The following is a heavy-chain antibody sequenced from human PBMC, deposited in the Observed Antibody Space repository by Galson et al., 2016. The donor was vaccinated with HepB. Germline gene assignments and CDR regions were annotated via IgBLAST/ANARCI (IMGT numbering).Heavy chain of an antibody. Sequence: SETLSLTCTVSGASISSSDYSWGWIRQPPGKGLEWIGNIYYSGTTYYNPSLKSRVTISVDTSKKQFSLKLTSVIAADTAVYYCARQPVRIFGVVTEFDYWVQGTLVTVSS. CDR1: GASISSSDYS. J-gene: IGHJ4*02. V-gene: IGHV4-39*01. D-gene: IGHD3-3*01. CDR3: ARQPVRIFGVVTEFDY. CDR2: IYYSGTT.